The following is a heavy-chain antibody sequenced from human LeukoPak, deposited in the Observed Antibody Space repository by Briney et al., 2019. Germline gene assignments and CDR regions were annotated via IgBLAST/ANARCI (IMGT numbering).Heavy chain of an antibody. J-gene: IGHJ4*02. D-gene: IGHD3-9*01. CDR1: GFTFSSYA. Sequence: GGSLRLSCAASGFTFSSYAMSWVRQAPRKGLEWVSVVSGSGSSTDYADSVKGRFTTSRDNSKNTLYLQMSSLSAEDTAVYYCAKMNVLTGYYTPNFDFWGQGTLVTAST. CDR2: VSGSGSST. V-gene: IGHV3-23*01. CDR3: AKMNVLTGYYTPNFDF.